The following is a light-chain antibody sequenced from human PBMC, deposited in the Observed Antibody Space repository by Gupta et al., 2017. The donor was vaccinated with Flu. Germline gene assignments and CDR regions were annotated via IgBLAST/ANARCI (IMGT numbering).Light chain of an antibody. V-gene: IGLV3-25*03. CDR1: TLSTQY. CDR2: KDT. Sequence: SSELTQPPSVSVSPGQTATITCSGDTLSTQYSYWYQQKPGQAPVLVIFKDTEKPSGIPERFSGSNSGTAVTLTISGVQAEDEAAYYCQSADNSGTYVVFGGGTNLTV. J-gene: IGLJ3*02. CDR3: QSADNSGTYVV.